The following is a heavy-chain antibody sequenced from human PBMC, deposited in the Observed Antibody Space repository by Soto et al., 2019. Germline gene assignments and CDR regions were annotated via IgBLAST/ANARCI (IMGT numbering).Heavy chain of an antibody. V-gene: IGHV1-46*01. CDR3: ARGSIAAHPPETYYFDY. CDR1: GYTFTSYY. J-gene: IGHJ4*02. CDR2: INPSGGST. Sequence: GASVKVSCKASGYTFTSYYMHWVRQAPGQGLEWMGIINPSGGSTSYAQKFQGRVTMTRDTSTSTVYMELSSLRSEDTAVNYCARGSIAAHPPETYYFDYWGQGTLVTSPQ. D-gene: IGHD6-13*01.